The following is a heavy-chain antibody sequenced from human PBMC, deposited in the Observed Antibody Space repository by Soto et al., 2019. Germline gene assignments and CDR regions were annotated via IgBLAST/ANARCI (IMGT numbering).Heavy chain of an antibody. Sequence: ASVKVSCKVSGYTLTELSMHWVRQAPGKGLEWMGGFDPEDGETIYAQKFQGRVTMTEDTSTDTAYMELSSLRSEDTAVYYCATPSSAAATVYFDYWGQGTLVTVSS. CDR1: GYTLTELS. D-gene: IGHD2-15*01. J-gene: IGHJ4*02. CDR3: ATPSSAAATVYFDY. V-gene: IGHV1-24*01. CDR2: FDPEDGET.